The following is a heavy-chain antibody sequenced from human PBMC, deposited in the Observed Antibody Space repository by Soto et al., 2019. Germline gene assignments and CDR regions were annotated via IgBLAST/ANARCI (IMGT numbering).Heavy chain of an antibody. J-gene: IGHJ4*02. Sequence: EVLLLESGGGLVQPGGSLRLSCGVSGFTFNDFEMNWVRQAPGKGPEWLAYIDGSGATKKYADSVRGRFTISRDNPNNSLFLQMSSLSAADTAIYYCARGFGRFTYWGQGTLVSVSS. V-gene: IGHV3-48*03. CDR2: IDGSGATK. D-gene: IGHD3-10*01. CDR1: GFTFNDFE. CDR3: ARGFGRFTY.